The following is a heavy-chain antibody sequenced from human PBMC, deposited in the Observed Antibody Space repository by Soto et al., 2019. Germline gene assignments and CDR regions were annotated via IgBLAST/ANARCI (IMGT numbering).Heavy chain of an antibody. Sequence: QVQLVQSGAEVKKPGASVNVSCRASGYTFNDYFLHWVRQAPGQGLEWMGWINPNSGSTHFAEKFEGLVTMTRDASITTVYLVIHRLRSDDTAVYYCARVTATSPDAWLDPWGQGTLVTVSS. CDR1: GYTFNDYF. CDR2: INPNSGST. CDR3: ARVTATSPDAWLDP. V-gene: IGHV1-2*04. J-gene: IGHJ5*02. D-gene: IGHD4-4*01.